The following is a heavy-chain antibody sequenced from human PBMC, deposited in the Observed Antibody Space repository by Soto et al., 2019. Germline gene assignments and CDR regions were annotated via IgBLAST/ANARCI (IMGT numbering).Heavy chain of an antibody. CDR2: INPNGGGT. V-gene: IGHV1-2*02. Sequence: VQLVQSGAEVKKPGASVKVSCKASGDSFNDYYIHWVRQAPGQGLEWMGWINPNGGGTKYAQQFQGRVPLSWETYIRTVSKGRRSLKTGHPAVYYCARESGGATATLDYHYFYKDVCGKGTTVTVAS. J-gene: IGHJ6*03. D-gene: IGHD1-26*01. CDR1: GDSFNDYY. CDR3: ARESGGATATLDYHYFYKDV.